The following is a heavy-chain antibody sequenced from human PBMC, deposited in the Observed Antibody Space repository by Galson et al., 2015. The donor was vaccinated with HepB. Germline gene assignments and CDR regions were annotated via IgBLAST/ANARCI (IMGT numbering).Heavy chain of an antibody. J-gene: IGHJ4*02. V-gene: IGHV3-49*04. D-gene: IGHD6-13*01. CDR1: GFTFGDFA. Sequence: SLRLDCANSGFTFGDFALDWVRQAPGKGLEGVGVIRSNAYGETPDYGASVKGRFTISRDDSKSTAYLQMNSLKIEDTGIYYCTRHGPAGSRWYFYDFWGQGTLVTVSS. CDR3: TRHGPAGSRWYFYDF. CDR2: IRSNAYGETP.